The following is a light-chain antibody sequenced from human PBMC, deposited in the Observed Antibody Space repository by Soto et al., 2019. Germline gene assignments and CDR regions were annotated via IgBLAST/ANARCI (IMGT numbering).Light chain of an antibody. Sequence: ALTQPPSASGSPGQSVTISCTGTSSDVGGYNYVSWYQQHPGKAPKLMIYEVSKRPSGVPDRLSGSKSGNTASLTVSGLQVEDEADYYCASYTGSDTLVFGGGTQLTVL. V-gene: IGLV2-8*01. J-gene: IGLJ2*01. CDR2: EVS. CDR1: SSDVGGYNY. CDR3: ASYTGSDTLV.